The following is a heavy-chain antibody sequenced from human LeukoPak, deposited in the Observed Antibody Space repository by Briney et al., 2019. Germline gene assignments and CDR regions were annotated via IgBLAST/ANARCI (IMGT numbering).Heavy chain of an antibody. CDR3: AKLSLSGRSQSADY. CDR2: ISGSGDNI. V-gene: IGHV3-23*01. J-gene: IGHJ4*02. D-gene: IGHD3-10*01. CDR1: GFTFDDYA. Sequence: GGSLRLSCAASGFTFDDYAMHWVRQAPGKGLEWVSLISGSGDNIYYVDSVKGRFTISRDNSKNTLFLQMNSLRAEDTAVYYCAKLSLSGRSQSADYWGQGTLVTVSS.